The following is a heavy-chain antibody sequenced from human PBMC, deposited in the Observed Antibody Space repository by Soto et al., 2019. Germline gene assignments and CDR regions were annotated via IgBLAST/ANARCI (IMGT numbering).Heavy chain of an antibody. V-gene: IGHV3-23*01. Sequence: GGSLRLSCAASGFTFSSFAMSWVRQAPGKGLEWVSAISGSGGSTYNADSVKGRFTISRDNSKNTLHLQMNSLRAEDTAVYYCASQSPLRYFDWLPRDYYMDVWGKGTTVTVSS. CDR1: GFTFSSFA. D-gene: IGHD3-9*01. CDR2: ISGSGGST. J-gene: IGHJ6*03. CDR3: ASQSPLRYFDWLPRDYYMDV.